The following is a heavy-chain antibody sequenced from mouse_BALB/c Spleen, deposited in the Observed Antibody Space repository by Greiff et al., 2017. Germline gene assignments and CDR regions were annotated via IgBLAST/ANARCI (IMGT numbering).Heavy chain of an antibody. CDR3: ATATGWYFDV. D-gene: IGHD1-2*01. CDR1: GYAFSSSW. Sequence: QVQLQQSGPELVKPGASVKISCKASGYAFSSSWMNWVKQRPGQGLEWIGRIYPGDGDTNYNGKFKGKATLTADKSSSTAYMQLSSLTSVDSAVYFCATATGWYFDVWGAGTTVTVSS. J-gene: IGHJ1*01. CDR2: IYPGDGDT. V-gene: IGHV1-82*01.